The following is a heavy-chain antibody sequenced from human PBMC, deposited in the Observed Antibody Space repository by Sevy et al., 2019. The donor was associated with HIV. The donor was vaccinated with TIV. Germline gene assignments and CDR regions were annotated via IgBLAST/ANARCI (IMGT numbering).Heavy chain of an antibody. D-gene: IGHD1-26*01. J-gene: IGHJ5*02. CDR2: IYYSGST. V-gene: IGHV4-59*08. CDR1: GGSISSYY. CDR3: ARSFEKGGNWFDP. Sequence: SETLSLTCTVSGGSISSYYWSWIRQPPGKGLEWIGYIYYSGSTNYNPSLKSRVTISVDTSKNQFSLKLSSVTAADTAVYYCARSFEKGGNWFDPWGQGTLVTVSS.